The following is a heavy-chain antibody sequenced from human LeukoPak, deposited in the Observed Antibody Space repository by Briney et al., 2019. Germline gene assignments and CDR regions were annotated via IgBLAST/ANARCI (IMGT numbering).Heavy chain of an antibody. CDR2: IYHGGST. V-gene: IGHV4-4*02. CDR3: ARDIDSRGDY. D-gene: IGHD3-22*01. J-gene: IGHJ4*02. Sequence: KPSETLSLTCAVSSGSISTTDWWSWVRQPPGKGLEWIGQIYHGGSTNYNPSLKSRVTISVDKSKNQFSLKLSSVTAADTAVYYCARDIDSRGDYWGQGTLVTVSS. CDR1: SGSISTTDW.